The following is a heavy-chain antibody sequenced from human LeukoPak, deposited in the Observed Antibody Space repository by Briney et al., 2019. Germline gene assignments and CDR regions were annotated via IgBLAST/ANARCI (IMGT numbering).Heavy chain of an antibody. Sequence: GGSLRLSCAASGFTFSSYAMHWVRQAPGKGLEWVAVISYDGSNKYYADSVKGRFTISRDNSKNTLYLQMNSLRAEDTAVYYCARGVGSGSPPNSAVDYWGQGTLVTVSS. CDR1: GFTFSSYA. CDR2: ISYDGSNK. V-gene: IGHV3-30-3*01. CDR3: ARGVGSGSPPNSAVDY. D-gene: IGHD1-26*01. J-gene: IGHJ4*02.